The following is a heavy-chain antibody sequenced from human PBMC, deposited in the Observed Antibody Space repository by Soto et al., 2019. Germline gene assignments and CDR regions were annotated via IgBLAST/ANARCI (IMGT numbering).Heavy chain of an antibody. J-gene: IGHJ5*02. CDR1: WYTLTIYA. V-gene: IGHV1-3*01. CDR2: INAGNGNT. D-gene: IGHD3-22*01. Sequence: GAPVKVSRKASWYTLTIYAMHLGRPAPRQRVEWMGWINAGNGNTKYSQKFQGRVTITRDTSASTAYMELSSLRAEDTGDYYCAKVQDYYFDSGTYNWFDPWGHGTLVTVSS. CDR3: AKVQDYYFDSGTYNWFDP.